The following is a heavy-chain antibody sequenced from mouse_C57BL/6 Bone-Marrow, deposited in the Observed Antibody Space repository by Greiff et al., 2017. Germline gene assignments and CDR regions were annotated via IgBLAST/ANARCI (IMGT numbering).Heavy chain of an antibody. CDR2: IYPGDGDT. Sequence: VQLQESGAELVKPGASVKISCKASGYAFSSYWMNWVKQRPGKGLEWIGQIYPGDGDTNYNGKFKGKATLTADKSSSTAYMQLSSLTSEDSAVYFCARGGFYYDYDVDYWGQGTTLTVSS. D-gene: IGHD2-4*01. V-gene: IGHV1-80*01. CDR1: GYAFSSYW. CDR3: ARGGFYYDYDVDY. J-gene: IGHJ2*01.